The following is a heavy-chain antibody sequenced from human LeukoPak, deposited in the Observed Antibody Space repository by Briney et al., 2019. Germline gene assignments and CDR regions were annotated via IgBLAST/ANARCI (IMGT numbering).Heavy chain of an antibody. CDR1: GGTFSSYA. CDR2: IIPIFGTA. D-gene: IGHD2-2*01. CDR3: ARDPSLYCSSTSCPPPGFRFDP. Sequence: ASVNVSCKASGGTFSSYAISWVRQAPGQGLEWMGGIIPIFGTANYAQKFQGRVTITADESTSTAYMELSSLRSEDTAVYYCARDPSLYCSSTSCPPPGFRFDPWGQGTLVTVSS. V-gene: IGHV1-69*13. J-gene: IGHJ5*02.